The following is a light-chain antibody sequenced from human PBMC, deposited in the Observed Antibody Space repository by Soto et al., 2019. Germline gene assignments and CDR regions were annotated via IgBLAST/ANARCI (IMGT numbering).Light chain of an antibody. CDR1: SSDVGGYDF. CDR3: CSYAGDLAL. CDR2: DVS. Sequence: SALTQPRSVSGSPGQSVTISCTGTSSDVGGYDFVSWYQQHPGKAPKLMISDVSKRPSGVPDRFSGSKSGNTASLTISGLQAEDEADYYCCSYAGDLALFGGGTQLTVL. V-gene: IGLV2-11*01. J-gene: IGLJ2*01.